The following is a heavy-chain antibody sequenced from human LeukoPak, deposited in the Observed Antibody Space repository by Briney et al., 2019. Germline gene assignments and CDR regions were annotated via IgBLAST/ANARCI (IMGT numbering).Heavy chain of an antibody. CDR3: GRDDWGPADY. V-gene: IGHV3-7*01. CDR2: INGDGSEK. D-gene: IGHD3-9*01. CDR1: GFTFRHYW. Sequence: GGSLRLSCKTSGFTFRHYWMSWVRQAPGKGLEWVANINGDGSEKYHVDFVKGRFTIFRDNAQNSLFLQMSSLRVEDTAVYYCGRDDWGPADYWGQGTLVTVSS. J-gene: IGHJ4*02.